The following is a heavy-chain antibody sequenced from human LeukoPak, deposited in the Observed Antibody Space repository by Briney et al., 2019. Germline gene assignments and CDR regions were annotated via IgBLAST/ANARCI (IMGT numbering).Heavy chain of an antibody. CDR2: ISASGGST. Sequence: GGSLRLSCAASGLSFSNYWMTWVRQAPGKGLEWVSAISASGGSTYYADSVKGRFTIPRDNSKNTLYLQLNSLRAEDTAVYYCAKDLGYCSSTSCSWDYWGQGTLVTVSS. CDR1: GLSFSNYW. J-gene: IGHJ4*02. D-gene: IGHD2-2*01. CDR3: AKDLGYCSSTSCSWDY. V-gene: IGHV3-23*01.